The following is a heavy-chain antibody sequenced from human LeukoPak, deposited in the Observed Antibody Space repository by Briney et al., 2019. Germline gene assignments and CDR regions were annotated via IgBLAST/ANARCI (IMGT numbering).Heavy chain of an antibody. D-gene: IGHD3-10*01. J-gene: IGHJ4*02. CDR1: GFTFSSYS. Sequence: GGSLRLSCAASGFTFSSYSMNWVRQAPGKGPEWVSSISSRSSYIYYADSVKGRFTISRDNAKNSLYLQMNSLRAEDTAVYYCARDWNYYGSGSYYKWGQGTLVTVSS. CDR3: ARDWNYYGSGSYYK. CDR2: ISSRSSYI. V-gene: IGHV3-21*01.